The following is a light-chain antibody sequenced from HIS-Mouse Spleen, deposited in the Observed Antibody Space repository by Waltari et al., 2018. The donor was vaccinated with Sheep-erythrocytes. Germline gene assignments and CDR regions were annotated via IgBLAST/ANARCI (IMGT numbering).Light chain of an antibody. CDR1: SSDVGGYNY. CDR3: CSYAGSYTFWV. Sequence: QSALTQPRSVSGSPGQSVTISCTGTSSDVGGYNYVSWYQQPPGKAPKLMNYDGSKRPSGVPDRFSGSKSGNTASLTISGLQAEDEADYYCCSYAGSYTFWVFGGGTKLTVL. J-gene: IGLJ3*02. V-gene: IGLV2-11*01. CDR2: DGS.